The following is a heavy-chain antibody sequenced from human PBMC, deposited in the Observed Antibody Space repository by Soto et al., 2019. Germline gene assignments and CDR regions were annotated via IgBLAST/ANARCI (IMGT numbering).Heavy chain of an antibody. J-gene: IGHJ6*03. D-gene: IGHD5-18*01. CDR2: IYYSGST. Sequence: QVQLQESGPGLVKPSETLSLTCTVSGGSISSYYWSWIRQPPGKGLEWLGYIYYSGSTNYNPSLKSRVTISVDTSKNQFSLKLSSVIAADTAVYYCARVPTAMGSDARKTYYYYYYMDVWGKGTTVTVSS. V-gene: IGHV4-59*01. CDR1: GGSISSYY. CDR3: ARVPTAMGSDARKTYYYYYYMDV.